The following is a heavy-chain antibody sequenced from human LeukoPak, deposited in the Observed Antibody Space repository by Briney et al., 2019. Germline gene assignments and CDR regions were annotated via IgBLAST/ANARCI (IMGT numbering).Heavy chain of an antibody. V-gene: IGHV1-18*01. CDR1: GYTFTSYG. CDR3: ARLRFLDLHPYCSSTSCPGAWFDP. Sequence: GASVKVSCKASGYTFTSYGISWVRQAPGQGLEWMGWISAYNGNTNYAQKLQGRVTMTTDTSTSTAYMELRSLRSDDTAVYYCARLRFLDLHPYCSSTSCPGAWFDPWGQGTLVTVSS. J-gene: IGHJ5*02. CDR2: ISAYNGNT. D-gene: IGHD2-2*01.